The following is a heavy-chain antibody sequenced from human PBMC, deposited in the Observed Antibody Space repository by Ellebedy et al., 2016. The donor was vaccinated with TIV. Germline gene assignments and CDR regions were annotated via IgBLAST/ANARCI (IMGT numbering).Heavy chain of an antibody. CDR1: GFTFSSYA. Sequence: GGSLRLSXAASGFTFSSYAMSWVRQAPGKGLEWVSAISGSGGSTYYADSVKGRFTISRDNSKNTLYLQMNSLRAEDTAVYYCAKSRLSKNLIWFGELRGEGDYWYFDLWGRGTLVTVSS. D-gene: IGHD3-10*01. J-gene: IGHJ2*01. CDR3: AKSRLSKNLIWFGELRGEGDYWYFDL. V-gene: IGHV3-23*01. CDR2: ISGSGGST.